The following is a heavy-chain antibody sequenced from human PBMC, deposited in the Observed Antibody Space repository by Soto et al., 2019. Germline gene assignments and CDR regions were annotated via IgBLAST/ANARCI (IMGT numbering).Heavy chain of an antibody. CDR2: INHSGST. Sequence: SETLSLTGAVYGGSFSGYYWSWIRQPPGKGLEWLGEINHSGSTNYNPSLNSRVTISVDTSKNQFSLKLSSVTAADTAVYYCARGAIQLWSSAGWFDPWGQGTLVTVSS. D-gene: IGHD5-18*01. CDR3: ARGAIQLWSSAGWFDP. CDR1: GGSFSGYY. V-gene: IGHV4-34*01. J-gene: IGHJ5*02.